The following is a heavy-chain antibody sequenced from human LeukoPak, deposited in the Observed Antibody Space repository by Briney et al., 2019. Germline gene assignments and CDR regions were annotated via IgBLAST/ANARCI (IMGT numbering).Heavy chain of an antibody. CDR3: AKCDSSGYYYEGLDY. D-gene: IGHD3-22*01. Sequence: GGSLRLSCAASGFTVSSNYMSWVRQAPGKGLEWVSVIYSGGSTYYADSVKGRFTISRDNSKNTLYLQMNSLRAEDTAVYYCAKCDSSGYYYEGLDYWGQGTLVTVSS. CDR2: IYSGGST. CDR1: GFTVSSNY. V-gene: IGHV3-53*01. J-gene: IGHJ4*02.